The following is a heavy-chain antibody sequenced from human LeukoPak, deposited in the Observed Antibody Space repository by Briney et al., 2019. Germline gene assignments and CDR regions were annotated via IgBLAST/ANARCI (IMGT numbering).Heavy chain of an antibody. CDR1: GFTFTKYW. D-gene: IGHD2-8*02. V-gene: IGHV3-7*05. J-gene: IGHJ4*02. CDR3: ARGTGDFDY. Sequence: GGSLRLSCAASGFTFTKYWMNWVRQAPGKGLEWVATIKQDGGERYNVDSVKGRFTISRDTAKNSLYLQMNSLRAEDTAVYYCARGTGDFDYWGQGTVVTVSS. CDR2: IKQDGGER.